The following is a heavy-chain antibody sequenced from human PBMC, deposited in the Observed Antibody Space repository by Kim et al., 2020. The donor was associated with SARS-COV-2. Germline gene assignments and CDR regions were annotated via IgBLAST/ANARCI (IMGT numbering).Heavy chain of an antibody. CDR2: INSDGSST. CDR3: ARERYSSSWYVLGGYYYGMDV. J-gene: IGHJ6*02. Sequence: GGSLRLSCAASGFTFSSYWMHWVRQAPGKGLVWVSRINSDGSSTSYADSVKGRFTISRDNAKNTLYLQMNSLRAEDTAVYYCARERYSSSWYVLGGYYYGMDVWGRGTTVTVSS. D-gene: IGHD6-13*01. V-gene: IGHV3-74*01. CDR1: GFTFSSYW.